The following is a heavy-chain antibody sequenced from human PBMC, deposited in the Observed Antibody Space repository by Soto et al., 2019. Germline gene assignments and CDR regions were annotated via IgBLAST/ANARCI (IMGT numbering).Heavy chain of an antibody. D-gene: IGHD2-8*01. J-gene: IGHJ4*02. V-gene: IGHV4-39*01. CDR2: IYYTGTT. CDR3: ARHRRRGGCSNGVCAFDY. Sequence: PSETLSLTCTVSGGSITNADYYWGWIRQPPGKGLEWIGSIYYTGTTYYPSLKSRVTTSIDTSKSQFSLKVTSVTAADTAVYYCARHRRRGGCSNGVCAFDYLCQGTLVTVSS. CDR1: GGSITNADYY.